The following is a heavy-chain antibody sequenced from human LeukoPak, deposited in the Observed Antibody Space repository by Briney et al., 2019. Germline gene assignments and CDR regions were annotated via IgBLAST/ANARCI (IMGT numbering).Heavy chain of an antibody. CDR3: AREHWNDGLNWFDP. CDR1: GFTFSSYW. D-gene: IGHD1-1*01. Sequence: GGSLRLSCAASGFTFSSYWMRWVRQAPGKGLVWVSRINGDGSSTTYADSVKGRFTISRDTANNTLYLQMNSLRAEDTAVYFCAREHWNDGLNWFDPWGQGTLVTVSS. CDR2: INGDGSST. J-gene: IGHJ5*02. V-gene: IGHV3-74*01.